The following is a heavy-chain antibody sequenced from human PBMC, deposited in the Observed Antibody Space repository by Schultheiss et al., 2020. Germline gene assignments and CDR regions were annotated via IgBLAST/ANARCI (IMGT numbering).Heavy chain of an antibody. CDR3: ARAGPSKRYYDFWSGYYTPDYFDY. CDR1: GGSFSGYY. D-gene: IGHD3-3*01. J-gene: IGHJ4*02. CDR2: INHSGST. Sequence: SETLSLTCAVYGGSFSGYYWSWIRQPPGKGLEWIGEINHSGSTNYNPSLKSRVTISVDTSKNQFSLKLSSVTAADTAVYYCARAGPSKRYYDFWSGYYTPDYFDYWGQGTLVTVSS. V-gene: IGHV4-34*01.